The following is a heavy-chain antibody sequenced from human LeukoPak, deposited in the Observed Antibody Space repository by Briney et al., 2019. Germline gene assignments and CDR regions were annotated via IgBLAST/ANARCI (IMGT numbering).Heavy chain of an antibody. D-gene: IGHD1-7*01. CDR2: INSDGSST. CDR1: GFTFSSYW. V-gene: IGHV3-74*01. J-gene: IGHJ4*02. CDR3: ARVPRELFGLDY. Sequence: GGSLRLSCAASGFTFSSYWMHWVRQTPGKGLVWVSRINSDGSSTSYADSVKGRFTISRDNAKNTLFLQMNSRRVEDTAVYYCARVPRELFGLDYWGQGTLVTVSS.